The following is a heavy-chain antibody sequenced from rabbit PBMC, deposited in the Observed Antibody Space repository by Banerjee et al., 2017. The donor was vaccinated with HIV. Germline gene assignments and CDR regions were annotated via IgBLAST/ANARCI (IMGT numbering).Heavy chain of an antibody. D-gene: IGHD4-1*01. Sequence: QEQLKESGGGLVQPGGSLKLSCKASGFDFSSYWMSWVRQAPGKGLEWIGYITYGGSAYYASWVNGRFTISKTSSTTVTLQMTSLTAADTATYFCARDLAGVIGWNFSLWGQGTLVTVS. CDR1: GFDFSSYW. J-gene: IGHJ4*01. CDR3: ARDLAGVIGWNFSL. V-gene: IGHV1S39*01. CDR2: ITYGGSA.